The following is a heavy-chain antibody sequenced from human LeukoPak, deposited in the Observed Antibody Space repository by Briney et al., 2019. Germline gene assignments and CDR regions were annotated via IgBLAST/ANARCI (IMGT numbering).Heavy chain of an antibody. CDR3: ARDLSASGSYAFDI. V-gene: IGHV4-59*12. CDR2: IYYSGNT. J-gene: IGHJ3*02. D-gene: IGHD3-3*01. CDR1: DGSINNYY. Sequence: PSETLSLTCSVSDGSINNYYWNWTRRPPGKGLEWIGYIYYSGNTYYSPSLKSRVTISVDTSKNQFSLKLSSVTAADTAVYYCARDLSASGSYAFDIWGQGTMVTVSS.